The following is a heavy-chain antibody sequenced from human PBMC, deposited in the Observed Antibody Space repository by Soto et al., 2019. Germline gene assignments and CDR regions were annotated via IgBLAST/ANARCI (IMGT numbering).Heavy chain of an antibody. CDR1: GGAISSSGYY. D-gene: IGHD6-13*01. CDR2: IYYSETT. V-gene: IGHV4-31*03. Sequence: QVQLQESGPGLVKPSQTLSLTCTVSGGAISSSGYYWSWIRQHPGRGLEWIGYIYYSETTYYNPSLKSGLARSVDTSKTQYCMKLSSVPAAATAVYYCASGDSSRWYYFDYWCQRTLVTVSS. J-gene: IGHJ4*02. CDR3: ASGDSSRWYYFDY.